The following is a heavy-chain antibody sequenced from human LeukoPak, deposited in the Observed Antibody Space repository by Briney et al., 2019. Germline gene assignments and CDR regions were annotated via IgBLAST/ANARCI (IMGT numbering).Heavy chain of an antibody. CDR1: GFTFSNAW. CDR2: ISSSSSYI. J-gene: IGHJ2*01. V-gene: IGHV3-21*01. CDR3: ARWGAVGLWYFDL. Sequence: GGSLRLSCATSGFTFSNAWMTWVRQAPGKGLEWVSSISSSSSYIYYADSVKGRCTISRDNAKNSLYLQMNSLRAEDTAVYYCARWGAVGLWYFDLWGRGTLVTVSS. D-gene: IGHD6-19*01.